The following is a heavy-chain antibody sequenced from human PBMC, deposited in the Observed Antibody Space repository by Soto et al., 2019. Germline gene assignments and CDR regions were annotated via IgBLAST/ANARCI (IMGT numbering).Heavy chain of an antibody. D-gene: IGHD1-26*01. V-gene: IGHV3-23*01. J-gene: IGHJ4*02. Sequence: GGSLRLSCAASGFTFSSYAMSWVRQAPGKGLEWVSAISGSGGSAYYADSVKGRFTISRDNSKNTLYLQMNSLRAEDTAVYYCAKAVGSYKSVADYWGQGALVTVSS. CDR2: ISGSGGSA. CDR3: AKAVGSYKSVADY. CDR1: GFTFSSYA.